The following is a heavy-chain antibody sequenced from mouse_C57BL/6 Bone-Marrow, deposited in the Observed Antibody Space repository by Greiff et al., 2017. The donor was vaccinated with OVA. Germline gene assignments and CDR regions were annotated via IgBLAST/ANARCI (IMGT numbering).Heavy chain of an antibody. J-gene: IGHJ3*01. CDR1: GYTFTSYW. Sequence: VQLQQPGAELVRPGTSVTLSCKASGYTFTSYWIHWVKQRPGQGLEWIGVIDPSDSYTNYNHKFKGKATLTVDTSSSTAYMQLSSLTSEDSAVYYCARGSPPYYGSSPGFAYWGQGTLVTVSA. V-gene: IGHV1-59*01. D-gene: IGHD1-1*01. CDR3: ARGSPPYYGSSPGFAY. CDR2: IDPSDSYT.